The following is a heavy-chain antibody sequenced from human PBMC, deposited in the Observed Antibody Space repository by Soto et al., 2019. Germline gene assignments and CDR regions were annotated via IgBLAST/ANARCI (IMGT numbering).Heavy chain of an antibody. CDR1: GYTFTGYY. CDR2: INPNSGGT. J-gene: IGHJ4*02. Sequence: ASVKVSCKASGYTFTGYYMHWVRQAPGQGLEWMGWINPNSGGTNYAQKFQGWVTMTRDTSISTAYMELSRLRSDDTAVYYCARASSGWYREDFDYWGQGTLVTVSS. D-gene: IGHD6-19*01. V-gene: IGHV1-2*04. CDR3: ARASSGWYREDFDY.